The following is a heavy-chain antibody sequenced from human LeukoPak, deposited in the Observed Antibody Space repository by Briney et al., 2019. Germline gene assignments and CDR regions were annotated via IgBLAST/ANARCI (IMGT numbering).Heavy chain of an antibody. CDR1: GFTFSSYW. J-gene: IGHJ4*02. CDR3: ARDPPGSSGSLDY. D-gene: IGHD2-15*01. CDR2: INTDGSST. Sequence: RGSLRLSCAASGFTFSSYWMHWVRQAPGKGLVWVSRINTDGSSTSYADSVKGRFTISRDNAKSTLYLQMNSLRAEDTAVYYCARDPPGSSGSLDYWGQGTLVTVSS. V-gene: IGHV3-74*01.